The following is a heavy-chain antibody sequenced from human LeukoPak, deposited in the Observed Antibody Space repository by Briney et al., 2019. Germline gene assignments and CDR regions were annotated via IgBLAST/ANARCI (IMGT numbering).Heavy chain of an antibody. J-gene: IGHJ3*02. Sequence: SETLSLTCTVSGGSINNYYWIWIRQPAGKGLEWIGRIYTRGSTNYNPSLKSRVTMSVDTSKNQFSLKLSSVTAADTAVYYCARGRYCSADNCSGGDAFDIWGQGTMVSVSS. CDR1: GGSINNYY. CDR2: IYTRGST. D-gene: IGHD2-15*01. CDR3: ARGRYCSADNCSGGDAFDI. V-gene: IGHV4-4*07.